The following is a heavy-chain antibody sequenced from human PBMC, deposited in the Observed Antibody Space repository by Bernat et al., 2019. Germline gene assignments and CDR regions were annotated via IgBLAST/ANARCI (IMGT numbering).Heavy chain of an antibody. J-gene: IGHJ4*02. CDR3: ARLAGRITMVQGVSDY. Sequence: QVQLQESGPGLVKPSETLSLTCTVSGGSISGYYWSWIRQPPGKGLEWIGNIYYSGGTKYNPSLKSRVTISVDTSKNQFSLKLSSVTAADTAVYYCARLAGRITMVQGVSDYWGQGTLVTVSS. CDR2: IYYSGGT. CDR1: GGSISGYY. V-gene: IGHV4-59*12. D-gene: IGHD3-10*01.